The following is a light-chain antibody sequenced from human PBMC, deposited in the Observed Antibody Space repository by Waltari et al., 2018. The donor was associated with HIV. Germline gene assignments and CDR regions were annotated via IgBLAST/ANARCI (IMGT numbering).Light chain of an antibody. Sequence: QSALPQPASVSGSPGQSLTISCTSTSTNVGGYIYVSWYQQHPGKAPKLMIYDVSNRPSGVSNRFSGSKSGNTASLTISGLQAEDEADYYCSSYTSSSTYVFGTGTKVTVL. CDR1: STNVGGYIY. V-gene: IGLV2-14*03. CDR2: DVS. J-gene: IGLJ1*01. CDR3: SSYTSSSTYV.